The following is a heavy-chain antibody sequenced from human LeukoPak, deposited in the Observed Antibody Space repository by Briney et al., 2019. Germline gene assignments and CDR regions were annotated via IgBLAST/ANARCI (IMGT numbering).Heavy chain of an antibody. Sequence: GGSLRLSCAASGFTFSSYWMSWVRQAPGKGLEWVANIKQDGSEKYYVDSVKGRFTISSDNAKNSLYPQMNSLRAEDTAVYYCARGVRVLRYFDWLFPFDYWGQGTLVTVSS. D-gene: IGHD3-9*01. CDR1: GFTFSSYW. CDR2: IKQDGSEK. V-gene: IGHV3-7*01. CDR3: ARGVRVLRYFDWLFPFDY. J-gene: IGHJ4*02.